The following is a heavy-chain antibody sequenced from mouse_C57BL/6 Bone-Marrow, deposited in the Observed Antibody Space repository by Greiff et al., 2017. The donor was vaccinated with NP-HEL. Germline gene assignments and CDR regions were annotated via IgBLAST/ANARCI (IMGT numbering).Heavy chain of an antibody. CDR3: ARFYYYGSRDY. Sequence: EVKLVESGPELVKPGASVKISCKASGYTFTDYYMNWVKQSHGKSLEWIGDINPNNGGTSYNQKFKGKATLTVDKSSSTAYMELRSLTSEDSAVYYCARFYYYGSRDYWGQGTTLTVSS. CDR1: GYTFTDYY. CDR2: INPNNGGT. D-gene: IGHD1-1*01. J-gene: IGHJ2*01. V-gene: IGHV1-26*01.